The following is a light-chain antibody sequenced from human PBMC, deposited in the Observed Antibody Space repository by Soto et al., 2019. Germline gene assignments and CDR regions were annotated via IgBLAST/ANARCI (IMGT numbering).Light chain of an antibody. CDR1: QSVSSY. J-gene: IGKJ5*01. CDR3: QQRSN. Sequence: EIVLTQSPATLSLSPGERATLSCRASQSVSSYLAWFQQKPGQAPRLLIYDASNRATGIPARFSGSGSGTDFTLTISSLEPEDFAVYSCQQRSNFGQGTRLEIK. CDR2: DAS. V-gene: IGKV3-11*01.